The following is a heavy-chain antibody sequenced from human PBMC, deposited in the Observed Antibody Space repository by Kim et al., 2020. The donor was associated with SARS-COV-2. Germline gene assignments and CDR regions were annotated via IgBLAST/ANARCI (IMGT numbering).Heavy chain of an antibody. CDR3: ARDLEYYFDY. Sequence: KDYTAYVESRFTTSRDNSKTPLYLQMNSLRAADTAVYYCARDLEYYFDYWGQGTLVTVSS. J-gene: IGHJ4*02. V-gene: IGHV3-30*10. CDR2: K.